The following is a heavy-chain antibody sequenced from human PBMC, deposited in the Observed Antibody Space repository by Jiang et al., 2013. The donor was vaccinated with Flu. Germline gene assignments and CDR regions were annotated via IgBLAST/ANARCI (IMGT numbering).Heavy chain of an antibody. CDR2: INPNSGGT. CDR1: GYTFTGYY. CDR3: AKTRSGHSGVEDYFDY. Sequence: GAEVKKPGASVKVSCKASGYTFTGYYMHWVRQAPGQGLEWMGWINPNSGGTNYAQKFQGWVTMTRDTSISTAYMELSRLRSDDTAVYYCAKTRSGHSGVEDYFDYWGQGTLVTVSS. J-gene: IGHJ4*02. V-gene: IGHV1-2*04. D-gene: IGHD3-10*01.